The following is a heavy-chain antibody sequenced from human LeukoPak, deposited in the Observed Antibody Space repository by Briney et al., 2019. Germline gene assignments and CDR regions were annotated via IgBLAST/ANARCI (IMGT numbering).Heavy chain of an antibody. Sequence: SETLSPTCTVSGGSIGSYYWGWIRQPAGKGLEWIGRIYTSGSTNYNPSLKSRVTMSVDTSKNQFSLKLSSVTAADTAVYYCARGWLSGMDVWGQGTTVTVSS. V-gene: IGHV4-4*07. J-gene: IGHJ6*02. D-gene: IGHD5-12*01. CDR3: ARGWLSGMDV. CDR1: GGSIGSYY. CDR2: IYTSGST.